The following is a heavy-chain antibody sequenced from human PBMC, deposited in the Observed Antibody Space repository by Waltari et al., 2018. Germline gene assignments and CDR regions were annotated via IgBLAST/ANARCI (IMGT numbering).Heavy chain of an antibody. Sequence: QLQLQESGPGLVNPSGTLSLPFPVSGDPMSSNDWWSWVRQPPGKGLEWIGQSHRSGRINYNPSLESRVTISIDTANNQFSLKVTSTTAADTAVYYCARDRGRGLYLDSWGRGTLVTVSP. CDR3: ARDRGRGLYLDS. J-gene: IGHJ4*02. V-gene: IGHV4-4*02. D-gene: IGHD2-15*01. CDR2: SHRSGRI. CDR1: GDPMSSNDW.